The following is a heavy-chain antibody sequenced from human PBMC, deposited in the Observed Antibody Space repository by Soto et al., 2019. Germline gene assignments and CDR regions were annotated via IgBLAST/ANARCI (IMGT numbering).Heavy chain of an antibody. CDR3: ARGRYYYYYYFGMDV. Sequence: SLKVSCEASGGTFSSYAISWVRQAPGQGLEWMGGIIPIFGTANYAQKFQGRVTITAEKSTRTAYMELSSLRSEDTVGYYCARGRYYYYYYFGMDVWGQGTTVTVYS. CDR1: GGTFSSYA. J-gene: IGHJ6*02. V-gene: IGHV1-69*06. CDR2: IIPIFGTA. D-gene: IGHD2-15*01.